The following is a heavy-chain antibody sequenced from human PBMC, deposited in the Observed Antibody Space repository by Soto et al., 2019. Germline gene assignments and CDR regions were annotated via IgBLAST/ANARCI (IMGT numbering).Heavy chain of an antibody. D-gene: IGHD3-22*01. J-gene: IGHJ4*02. Sequence: SETLSLTCTVSGGSISSGDYYWSWIRQPPGKGLEWIGYIYYSGSTYYNPSLKSRVTISVDTSKNQFSLKLSSVTAADTAVYYCAREGYYDSSDDYWGQGTLVTVSS. CDR2: IYYSGST. V-gene: IGHV4-30-4*01. CDR3: AREGYYDSSDDY. CDR1: GGSISSGDYY.